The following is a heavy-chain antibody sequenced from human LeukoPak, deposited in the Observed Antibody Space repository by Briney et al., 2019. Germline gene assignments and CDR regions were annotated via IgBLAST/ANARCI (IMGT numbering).Heavy chain of an antibody. CDR1: GYTFTGYY. J-gene: IGHJ5*02. CDR2: INPNSGGT. V-gene: IGHV1-2*02. D-gene: IGHD3-22*01. CDR3: ARGTMIVVAYNWFDP. Sequence: ASVKVSCKASGYTFTGYYMHWVRQVPGQGLEWMGWINPNSGGTNYAQKFQGRVTMTRDTSISTAYMELSRLRSDDTAVYYCARGTMIVVAYNWFDPWGQGTLVTVSS.